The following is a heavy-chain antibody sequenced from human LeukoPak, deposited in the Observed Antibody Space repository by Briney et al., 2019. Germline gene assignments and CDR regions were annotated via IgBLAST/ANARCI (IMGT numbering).Heavy chain of an antibody. CDR2: ISDSGGNT. J-gene: IGHJ4*02. V-gene: IGHV3-23*01. CDR3: AKRNSYRNSDY. CDR1: GFTFSTYA. D-gene: IGHD1-1*01. Sequence: PGGSLRLSCAASGFTFSTYAMNWVRQAPGKGLEGVSSISDSGGNTYYADSVKGRFTISRDNSKNTLYLLIHSLRAEDTAVYYCAKRNSYRNSDYWGQGTLVTVSS.